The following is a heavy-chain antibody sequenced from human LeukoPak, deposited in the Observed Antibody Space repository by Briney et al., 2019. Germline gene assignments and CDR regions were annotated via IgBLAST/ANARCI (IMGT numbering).Heavy chain of an antibody. CDR3: AREFSSGPPTDY. Sequence: SETLSLTCTVSGGSISGSSYYWGWIRQPPGKGLEWIGSIYYSGSTYYNPSLKSRVTISVDTSKNQFSLKLSSVTAADTAVYYCAREFSSGPPTDYWGQGTLVTVSS. J-gene: IGHJ4*02. V-gene: IGHV4-39*07. CDR2: IYYSGST. D-gene: IGHD6-19*01. CDR1: GGSISGSSYY.